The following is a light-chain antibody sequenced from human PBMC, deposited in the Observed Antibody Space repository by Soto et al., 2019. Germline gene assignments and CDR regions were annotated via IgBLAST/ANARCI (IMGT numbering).Light chain of an antibody. CDR2: DAS. CDR1: QSVGTF. Sequence: EIVLTQSPATLSLSPGERATLSCRASQSVGTFLAWYQQKPGQAPRLLIYDASNRATGIPDRCSGTGSGTDVALTISSGEPEDFAVYYGHHRTNCPRTFGQGTKLDIK. J-gene: IGKJ2*01. V-gene: IGKV3-11*01. CDR3: HHRTNCPRT.